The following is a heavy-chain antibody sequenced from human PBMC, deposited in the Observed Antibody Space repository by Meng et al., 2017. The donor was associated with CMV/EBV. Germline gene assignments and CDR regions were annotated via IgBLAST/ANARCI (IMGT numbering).Heavy chain of an antibody. CDR2: SDPDTDST. V-gene: IGHV1-2*02. J-gene: IGHJ5*02. CDR3: ARTVRWPYRNYEWFDP. Sequence: GYPFTGYYVRWIPEAPGEGVEWMEWSDPDTDSTNYTQKFKGRVTMTKDTSISTAYMELSRLRADDTAVNYCARTVRWPYRNYEWFDPWGQGTLVTVSS. D-gene: IGHD4-11*01. CDR1: GYPFTGYY.